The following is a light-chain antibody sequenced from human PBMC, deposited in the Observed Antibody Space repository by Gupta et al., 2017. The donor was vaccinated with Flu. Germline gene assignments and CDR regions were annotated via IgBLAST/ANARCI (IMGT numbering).Light chain of an antibody. CDR2: QAS. Sequence: PSLSASVGDRGTITCRASQSINNWLAWYQQKPGKAPKPLIYQASSLESGVPSRFSGSGYGTEFTLTISCRQADDFAAYYCQHYRSYSEYIFGQGTKVEIK. CDR1: QSINNW. CDR3: QHYRSYSEYI. V-gene: IGKV1-5*03. J-gene: IGKJ2*01.